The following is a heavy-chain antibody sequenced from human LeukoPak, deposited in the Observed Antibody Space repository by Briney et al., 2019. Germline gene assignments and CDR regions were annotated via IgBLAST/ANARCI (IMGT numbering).Heavy chain of an antibody. V-gene: IGHV1-2*02. CDR3: ARGFGSYRFDS. CDR2: INPNSGGT. Sequence: GASVKVSCKASGYTFTSYGISWVRQAPGQGLGWMGWINPNSGGTTYAQKFQGRVTMTRDMSISTAYMELSSLRSDDAAVYFCARGFGSYRFDSWGQGTLVTVSS. CDR1: GYTFTSYG. J-gene: IGHJ4*02. D-gene: IGHD1-26*01.